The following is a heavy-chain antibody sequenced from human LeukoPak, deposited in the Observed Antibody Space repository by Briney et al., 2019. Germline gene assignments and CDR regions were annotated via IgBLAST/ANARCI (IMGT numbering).Heavy chain of an antibody. CDR2: ISSSSSYI. CDR3: ASGCSSTSCYPQIDY. CDR1: GFTFSSYS. J-gene: IGHJ4*02. D-gene: IGHD2-2*01. Sequence: GGSLRLSCAASGFTFSSYSMNWVRQAPGKGLEWVSSISSSSSYIYYADSVKGRFTISRDNAKNSLYLQMNSLRAGDTAVYYCASGCSSTSCYPQIDYWGQGTLVTVSS. V-gene: IGHV3-21*01.